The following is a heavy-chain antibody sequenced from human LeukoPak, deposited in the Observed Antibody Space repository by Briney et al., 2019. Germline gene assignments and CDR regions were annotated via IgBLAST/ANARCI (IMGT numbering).Heavy chain of an antibody. CDR2: ISGSGST. J-gene: IGHJ4*02. CDR1: GVSLNSHY. Sequence: SETPFPTCNVSGVSLNSHYPKWIPEPPGEGPEWIGFISGSGSTNYNPSLMSRVTMSLETPKRQFSLKLRSVTAADTAVYYCVVSPNQDFYDYWGQGTLVTVSS. CDR3: VVSPNQDFYDY. V-gene: IGHV4-4*09.